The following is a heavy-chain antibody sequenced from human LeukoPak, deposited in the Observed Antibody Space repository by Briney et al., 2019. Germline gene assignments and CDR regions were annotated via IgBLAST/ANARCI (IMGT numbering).Heavy chain of an antibody. CDR1: GFTFNNYW. CDR3: ARDRDYAFDY. CDR2: IDSDTYGNTI. D-gene: IGHD4-17*01. Sequence: GGSLRLSCAASGFTFNNYWMTWVRQAPGKGLEWISYIDSDTYGNTIYYPHTVKGRFTISRDNAKNSLYLQMDSLRDEDTAVYYCARDRDYAFDYWGQGTLVTVSS. V-gene: IGHV3-48*02. J-gene: IGHJ4*02.